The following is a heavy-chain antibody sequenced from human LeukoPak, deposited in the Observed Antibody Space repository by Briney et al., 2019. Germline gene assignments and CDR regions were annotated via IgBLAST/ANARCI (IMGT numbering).Heavy chain of an antibody. CDR2: ISSSSSYI. CDR3: AREIVYHGSGSSWGGWFDP. D-gene: IGHD3-10*01. Sequence: GGSLRLSCAASGFTFSSYSMNWVRQAPGKGLEWVSSISSSSSYIYYADSVKGRFTISRDNAKNSLYLQMNSLRAEDTAVYYCAREIVYHGSGSSWGGWFDPWGQGTLVTVSS. CDR1: GFTFSSYS. J-gene: IGHJ5*02. V-gene: IGHV3-21*01.